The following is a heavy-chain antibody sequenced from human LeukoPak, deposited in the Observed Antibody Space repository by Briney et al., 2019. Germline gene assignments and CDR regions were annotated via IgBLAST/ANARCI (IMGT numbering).Heavy chain of an antibody. CDR3: ARDHTDSSTSCSDY. Sequence: PGGSLRLSCAASGFTFSTYSMNWVRQAPGKGLEWVSYISSSGSTRYYADSVKGRFTISRDNAKNSLYLQMNSLRAEDTAVYYCARDHTDSSTSCSDYWGQGTLVTVSS. J-gene: IGHJ4*02. D-gene: IGHD6-13*01. CDR1: GFTFSTYS. CDR2: ISSSGSTR. V-gene: IGHV3-48*01.